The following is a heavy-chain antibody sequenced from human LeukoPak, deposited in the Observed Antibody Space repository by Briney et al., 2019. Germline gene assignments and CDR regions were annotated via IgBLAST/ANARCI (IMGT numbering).Heavy chain of an antibody. V-gene: IGHV3-23*01. D-gene: IGHD3-22*01. CDR2: ISGSGDNT. J-gene: IGHJ4*02. CDR1: GFTFSSCA. CDR3: ARGGYYYDSSGYFDY. Sequence: PGGSLRLSCAASGFTFSSCAMNWVRQAPGTGLEWVSSISGSGDNTYYADSVKGRFTISRDNSKNTLYLQMNSLRAEDTAVYYCARGGYYYDSSGYFDYWGQGTLVTVSS.